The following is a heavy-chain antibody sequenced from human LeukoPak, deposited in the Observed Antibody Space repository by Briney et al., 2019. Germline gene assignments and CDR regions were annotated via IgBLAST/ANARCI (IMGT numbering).Heavy chain of an antibody. V-gene: IGHV1-18*01. CDR1: GGTFSSYA. Sequence: ASVKVSCKASGGTFSSYAISWVRQAPGQGLEWMGWISAYNGNTNYAQKLQGRVTMTTDTSTSTAYMELRSLRSDDTAVYYCARAYYGDSDYLGQGTLVTVSS. CDR2: ISAYNGNT. CDR3: ARAYYGDSDY. J-gene: IGHJ4*02. D-gene: IGHD4-17*01.